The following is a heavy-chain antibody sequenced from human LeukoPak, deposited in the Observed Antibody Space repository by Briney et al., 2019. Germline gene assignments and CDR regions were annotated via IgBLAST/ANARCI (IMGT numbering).Heavy chain of an antibody. V-gene: IGHV3-30*03. CDR1: EFTFNSHS. Sequence: PGGSLRLSCAASEFTFNSHSMNWVRQAPGKGLEWVAVISYDGSTKYYADSMKGRFTISRDNSKNTLYLQMNSLRAENTAVYYSRLSIDYGDSGFDDAAIDYWGQGSLVTVSS. CDR2: ISYDGSTK. J-gene: IGHJ4*02. CDR3: RLSIDYGDSGFDDAAIDY. D-gene: IGHD5-12*01.